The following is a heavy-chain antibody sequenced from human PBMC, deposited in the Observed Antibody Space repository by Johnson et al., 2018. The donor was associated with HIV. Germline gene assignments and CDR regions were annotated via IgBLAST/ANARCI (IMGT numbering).Heavy chain of an antibody. D-gene: IGHD4-23*01. V-gene: IGHV3-66*01. CDR3: AREAQTHAFDM. Sequence: MLLVESGGGLVQPGGSLRLSCAASGFTVSSNYMSWVRQAPGKGLEWVSVIYSGGSTYYADSVKGRFTISRENAKNSLYLQMNSLRAGDTAVYYCAREAQTHAFDMWGQVTLVTVSS. J-gene: IGHJ3*02. CDR2: IYSGGST. CDR1: GFTVSSNY.